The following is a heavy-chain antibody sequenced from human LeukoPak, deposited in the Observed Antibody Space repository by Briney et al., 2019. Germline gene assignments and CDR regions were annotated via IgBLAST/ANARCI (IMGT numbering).Heavy chain of an antibody. D-gene: IGHD3-10*01. CDR2: IYYSGST. CDR3: ARGHSVGWYFDY. J-gene: IGHJ4*02. V-gene: IGHV4-39*07. Sequence: SETLSLTCTVSGGSINSRIYYWGGIRQPPGKGLGWIGSIYYSGSTYYNPSLKSRVTISVDTSKNQSSLKLSSVTAADTAVYYCARGHSVGWYFDYWGQGTLVTVSS. CDR1: GGSINSRIYY.